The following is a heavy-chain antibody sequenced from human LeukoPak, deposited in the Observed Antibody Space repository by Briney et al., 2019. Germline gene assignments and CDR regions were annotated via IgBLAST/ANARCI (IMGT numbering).Heavy chain of an antibody. CDR2: ISYDGSNK. J-gene: IGHJ5*02. D-gene: IGHD6-19*01. Sequence: GGSLRLSCAASGFTFSNYNLNWVRQAPGKGLEWVAVISYDGSNKYYADSVKGRFTISRDNSKNTLYLQMNSLRAEDTAVYYCAKDRASGSGSYSYRGFDHWGQGTLVTVSS. CDR3: AKDRASGSGSYSYRGFDH. V-gene: IGHV3-30*18. CDR1: GFTFSNYN.